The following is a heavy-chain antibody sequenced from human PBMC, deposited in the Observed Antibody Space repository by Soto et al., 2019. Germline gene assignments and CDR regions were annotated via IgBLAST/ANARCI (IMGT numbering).Heavy chain of an antibody. J-gene: IGHJ5*02. CDR3: ARPDCSGGRCYWFDP. Sequence: QVQLVQSGAEVKKPGASVKVSCKASGYTFTNFDINWVRQATGQGLEWMGWMNPNSGNTGYAQKFQGRVTITRYTSRSTADLELSSLRSEDTAVYYCARPDCSGGRCYWFDPWGQGTLVTVSA. CDR1: GYTFTNFD. V-gene: IGHV1-8*01. D-gene: IGHD2-15*01. CDR2: MNPNSGNT.